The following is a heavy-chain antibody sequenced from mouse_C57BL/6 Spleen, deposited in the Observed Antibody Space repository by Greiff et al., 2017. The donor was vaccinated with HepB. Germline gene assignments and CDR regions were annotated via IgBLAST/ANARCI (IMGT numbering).Heavy chain of an antibody. Sequence: DVQLQESGPGLVKPSQSLSLTCSVTGYSITSGYYWNWIRQFPGNKLEWMGYISYDGSNNYNPSLKNRISITRDTSKNQFFLKLNSVTTEDTATYYCARDSSGYYFDYWGQGTTLTVSS. J-gene: IGHJ2*01. D-gene: IGHD3-2*02. CDR1: GYSITSGYY. V-gene: IGHV3-6*01. CDR3: ARDSSGYYFDY. CDR2: ISYDGSN.